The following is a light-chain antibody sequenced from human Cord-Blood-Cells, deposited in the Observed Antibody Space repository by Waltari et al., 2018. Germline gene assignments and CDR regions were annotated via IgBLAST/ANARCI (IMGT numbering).Light chain of an antibody. CDR3: QQYYSTPPWT. CDR2: GAS. CDR1: QSVSSN. J-gene: IGKJ1*01. Sequence: EIVMTQSPATLSVSPGERATLSCRASQSVSSNLAWYQQKPGQAPRLLIYGASTRATGIPARFSGSGSGTEFTLTISSLQPEDFATYYCQQYYSTPPWTFGQGTKVEIK. V-gene: IGKV3-15*01.